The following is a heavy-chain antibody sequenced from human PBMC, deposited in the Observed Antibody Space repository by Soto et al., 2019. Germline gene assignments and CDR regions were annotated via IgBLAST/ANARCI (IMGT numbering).Heavy chain of an antibody. CDR1: GFTVTSSF. CDR2: IYSGGST. Sequence: EVQLVESGGGLVQPGGSLRLSCAASGFTVTSSFMTWVRQLTGKGLEWVSVIYSGGSTYYADSVKGRFTISRDNSKNTLYLQMNSLRAEDTAVYYCATLRKTWGQGTLVTVSA. J-gene: IGHJ4*02. V-gene: IGHV3-66*01. CDR3: ATLRKT.